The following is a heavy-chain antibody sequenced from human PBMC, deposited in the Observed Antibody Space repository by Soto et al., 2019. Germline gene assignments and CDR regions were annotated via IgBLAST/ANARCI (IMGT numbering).Heavy chain of an antibody. CDR1: GFTFDDYA. CDR2: ISWNSGNI. CDR3: VKDKGSGSGSSSPLDY. J-gene: IGHJ4*02. V-gene: IGHV3-9*01. D-gene: IGHD1-26*01. Sequence: GGSLRLSCAASGFTFDDYAMHWVRQAPEKGLEWVSGISWNSGNIDYADSVKGRFTISRDNAKNSLFLQMNSLRPEDTALYYCVKDKGSGSGSSSPLDYWGQGTLVTVSS.